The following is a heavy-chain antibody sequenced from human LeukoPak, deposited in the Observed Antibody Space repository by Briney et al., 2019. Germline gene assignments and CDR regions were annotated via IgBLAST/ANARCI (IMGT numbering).Heavy chain of an antibody. CDR1: VFTFDDYA. J-gene: IGHJ4*02. V-gene: IGHV3-43*02. D-gene: IGHD3-22*01. CDR3: AKDPYYYDSSGYYYPDY. CDR2: INGDGGST. Sequence: GGSLRLSCAASVFTFDDYAMHWLRQAPGKGLEWVSLINGDGGSTYYADSVNGRFTISRDNSKNSLYLQRNSLRTEDTALYYCAKDPYYYDSSGYYYPDYWGQGTLVTVSS.